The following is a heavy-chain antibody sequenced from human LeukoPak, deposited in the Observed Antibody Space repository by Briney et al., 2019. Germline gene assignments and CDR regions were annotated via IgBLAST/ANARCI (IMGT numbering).Heavy chain of an antibody. D-gene: IGHD3-22*01. CDR3: ARSGYYDSSGYYTPDY. CDR2: INHSGST. CDR1: GGSFSGYY. Sequence: SETLSLTCAVYGGSFSGYYWSWIRQPPGKGLEWIGEINHSGSTNYNPSLKGRVTISVDTSKNQFSLKLSSVTAADTAVYYCARSGYYDSSGYYTPDYWGQGTLVTVSS. J-gene: IGHJ4*02. V-gene: IGHV4-34*01.